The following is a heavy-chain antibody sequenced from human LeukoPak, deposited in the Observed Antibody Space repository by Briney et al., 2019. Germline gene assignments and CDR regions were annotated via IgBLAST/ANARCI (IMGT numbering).Heavy chain of an antibody. D-gene: IGHD3-22*01. V-gene: IGHV3-7*01. CDR2: VKQDGSEK. CDR1: DGSFSGYY. CDR3: ARDLKDDYYDSSGYYYYYYYMDV. Sequence: ETLSLTCAVYDGSFSGYYWSWVRQAPGKGLEWVANVKQDGSEKYYVDSVKGRFTISRDNAKNSLYLQMNSLRAEDTAVYYCARDLKDDYYDSSGYYYYYYYMDVWGKGTTVTVSS. J-gene: IGHJ6*03.